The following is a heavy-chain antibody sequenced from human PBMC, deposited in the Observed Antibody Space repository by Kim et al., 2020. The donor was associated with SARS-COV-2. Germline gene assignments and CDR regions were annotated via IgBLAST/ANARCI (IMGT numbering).Heavy chain of an antibody. Sequence: GGSLRLSCAASGFTFSSYAMSWVRQAPGKGLEWVAAISGSGGSTYYADSVKGRFTISRDNSKNTLYLQMNSLRAEDTAVYYCAKEGDIVVVVAATNYFDYWGQGTLVTVSS. CDR3: AKEGDIVVVVAATNYFDY. CDR2: ISGSGGST. D-gene: IGHD2-15*01. V-gene: IGHV3-23*01. J-gene: IGHJ4*03. CDR1: GFTFSSYA.